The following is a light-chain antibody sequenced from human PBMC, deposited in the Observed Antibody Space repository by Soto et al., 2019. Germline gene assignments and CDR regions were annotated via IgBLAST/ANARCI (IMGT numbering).Light chain of an antibody. CDR3: MQALQTPYT. CDR2: LGS. Sequence: DIVMTQSPLSLPVTPGEPASISCRSSQSLLHSNGYNYLDWYLQKPGQSPQLLIYLGSNRASGVPDRFSGSGSGTHFTLKISRVEAEDVWIYYCMQALQTPYTFGQGTKLEIK. V-gene: IGKV2-28*01. J-gene: IGKJ2*01. CDR1: QSLLHSNGYNY.